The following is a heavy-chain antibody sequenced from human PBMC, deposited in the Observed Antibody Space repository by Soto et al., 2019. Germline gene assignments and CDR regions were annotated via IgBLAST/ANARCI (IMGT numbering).Heavy chain of an antibody. V-gene: IGHV4-30-4*01. CDR2: IYYSGST. J-gene: IGHJ6*02. CDR1: GGSISSGDYY. CDR3: ARDCGYSYGRTYHGMDV. D-gene: IGHD5-18*01. Sequence: SETLSLTCTVSGGSISSGDYYWSWIRQPPGKGLEWIGYIYYSGSTYYNPSLKSRVTISVDTSKNQFSLKLSSVTAADTAVYYCARDCGYSYGRTYHGMDVWGQGTTVTVSS.